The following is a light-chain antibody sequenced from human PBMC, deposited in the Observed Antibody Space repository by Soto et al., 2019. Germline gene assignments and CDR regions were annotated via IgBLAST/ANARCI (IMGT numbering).Light chain of an antibody. J-gene: IGKJ1*01. Sequence: EIVLTQSPGTLSLSPGERATLSCRASQSVTSNYLAWYQQKPGQTPRLLIYSASSRATGIPDRFSGSGSGTDFTLTISSLEPEXFAVYYCQQSGDSPPWTFGQGTKV. CDR3: QQSGDSPPWT. CDR1: QSVTSNY. V-gene: IGKV3-20*01. CDR2: SAS.